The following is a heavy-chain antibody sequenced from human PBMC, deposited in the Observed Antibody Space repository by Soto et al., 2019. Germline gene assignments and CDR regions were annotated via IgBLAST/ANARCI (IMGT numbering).Heavy chain of an antibody. J-gene: IGHJ4*02. CDR1: GGTLSSYR. CDR3: ARELGRTGADF. Sequence: QVQLVQSGAEVKKPGSSVKVSCKASGGTLSSYRISWVRQAPGQGLEWMGGITPMFDTPNYAQKFRGRVTITADESTSTAYMELTSLRSDDTAVYYCARELGRTGADFWGQGTLVTVSS. D-gene: IGHD1-1*01. CDR2: ITPMFDTP. V-gene: IGHV1-69*01.